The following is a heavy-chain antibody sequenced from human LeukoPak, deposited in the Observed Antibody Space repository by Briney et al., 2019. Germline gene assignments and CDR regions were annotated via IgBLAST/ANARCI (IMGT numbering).Heavy chain of an antibody. Sequence: PGGSLRLSCAASEFSVGSNYMTWVRQAPGKGLEWVSLIYSGGSTYYADSVKGRFTISRDNSKNTLYLQMNSLRAEDTAVYYCAKDLEVAATPDFDYWGQGTLVTVSS. CDR2: IYSGGST. CDR1: EFSVGSNY. CDR3: AKDLEVAATPDFDY. J-gene: IGHJ4*02. V-gene: IGHV3-66*01. D-gene: IGHD2-15*01.